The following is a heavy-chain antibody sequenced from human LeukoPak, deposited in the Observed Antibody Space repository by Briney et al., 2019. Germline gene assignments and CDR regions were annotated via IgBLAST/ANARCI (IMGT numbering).Heavy chain of an antibody. CDR1: GFTVSSNS. CDR2: FSPSGGMT. CDR3: AKAALPGAQYFDC. Sequence: GGSLRLPCTVSGFTVSSNSMSWVRQAPGKGLEGVSDFSPSGGMTYYADAVRDRFTISRDNSNNTLYLQMSSLSVDDTAVYYCAKAALPGAQYFDCWGQGVLVTVSS. V-gene: IGHV3-23*01. J-gene: IGHJ4*02. D-gene: IGHD2-15*01.